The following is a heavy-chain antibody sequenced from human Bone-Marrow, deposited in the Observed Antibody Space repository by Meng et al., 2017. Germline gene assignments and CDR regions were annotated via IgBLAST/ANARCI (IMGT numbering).Heavy chain of an antibody. CDR3: ASFDHIPRRNYFDY. Sequence: QVQLQESGPGLVKPSETLSLTCTVSGGSISSYYWSWIRQPPGKGLEWIGYIYYSGSTNYNPSLKSRVSISVDTFKNQFSLNLNSMTAADTAVYYCASFDHIPRRNYFDYWGQGTLVTVSS. CDR1: GGSISSYY. D-gene: IGHD2-21*01. CDR2: IYYSGST. V-gene: IGHV4-59*08. J-gene: IGHJ4*02.